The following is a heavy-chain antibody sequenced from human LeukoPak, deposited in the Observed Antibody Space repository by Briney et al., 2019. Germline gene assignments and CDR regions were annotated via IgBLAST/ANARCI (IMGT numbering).Heavy chain of an antibody. Sequence: GGPLRFFYAASGYIFRRYAMSCVRHAQGKVLERVSVISGSGGSTYYAESVRGRFTISRDNSTTTLSLQMNSLRAEDTAVYYCAKDPPYSSSWYEGFDYWGQGTLVTVSS. CDR2: ISGSGGST. CDR3: AKDPPYSSSWYEGFDY. J-gene: IGHJ4*02. CDR1: GYIFRRYA. V-gene: IGHV3-23*01. D-gene: IGHD6-13*01.